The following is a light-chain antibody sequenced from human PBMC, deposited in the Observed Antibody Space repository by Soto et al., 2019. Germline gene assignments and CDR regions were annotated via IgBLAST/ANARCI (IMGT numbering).Light chain of an antibody. V-gene: IGKV3D-7*01. CDR1: QFMSSNY. CDR2: GAS. Sequence: EIVMTQSPATLSLSPGDRATLSCRASQFMSSNYLSWYQQKPGQAPRLLIYGASTRATGIPDRFGGSGSETDFTLTISSLQPEDFAVYFCQQDYNLPWTFGHGTQGGYQ. J-gene: IGKJ1*01. CDR3: QQDYNLPWT.